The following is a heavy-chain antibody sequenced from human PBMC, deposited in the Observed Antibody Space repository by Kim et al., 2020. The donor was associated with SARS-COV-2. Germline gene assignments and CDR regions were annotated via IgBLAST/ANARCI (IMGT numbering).Heavy chain of an antibody. CDR1: GGSFSGYY. Sequence: SETLSLTCAVYGGSFSGYYWSWIRQPPGKGLEWIGEINHSGSTNYNPSLKSRVTISVDTSKNQFSLKLSSVTAADTAVYYCARGGPIAARRVNWFDPWGQGTLVTVSS. CDR3: ARGGPIAARRVNWFDP. CDR2: INHSGST. D-gene: IGHD6-6*01. V-gene: IGHV4-34*01. J-gene: IGHJ5*02.